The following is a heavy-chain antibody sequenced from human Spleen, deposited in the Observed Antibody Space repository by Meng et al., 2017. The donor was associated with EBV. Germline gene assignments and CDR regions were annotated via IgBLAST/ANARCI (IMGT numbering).Heavy chain of an antibody. CDR2: ITPDGGRT. Sequence: EVQVVECGGGLVQPGGSLRLSCATSGFSFSAYWMHWVRQVPGKGLLWVSRITPDGGRTDYADSVKGRFTISRDNAAKTLYLQMNNLGPEDTAVYFCSRDLAGSNDDWGQGTLVTVSS. J-gene: IGHJ4*02. V-gene: IGHV3-74*01. CDR3: SRDLAGSNDD. D-gene: IGHD6-25*01. CDR1: GFSFSAYW.